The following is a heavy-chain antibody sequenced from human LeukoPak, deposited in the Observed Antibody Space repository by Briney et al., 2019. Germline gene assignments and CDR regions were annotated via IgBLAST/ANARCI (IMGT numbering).Heavy chain of an antibody. V-gene: IGHV1-2*02. CDR2: INPNSGGT. Sequence: GASVKVSCKXSGYTFTGYYMHWVRQAPRQGLEWMGWINPNSGGTNYAQKFQGRVTMTRDTSISTAYMELSRLRSDDTAVYYCATIPVAAPFDYWGQGTLVTVSS. D-gene: IGHD6-13*01. CDR1: GYTFTGYY. CDR3: ATIPVAAPFDY. J-gene: IGHJ4*02.